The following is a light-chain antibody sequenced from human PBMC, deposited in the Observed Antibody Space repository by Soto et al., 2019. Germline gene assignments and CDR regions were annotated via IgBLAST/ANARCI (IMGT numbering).Light chain of an antibody. CDR2: KAS. Sequence: DIQLTQSPSTLSASVGDRVTITWRASQSMSNYLAWYQQKPGKAPKVLIYKASSLESGVPSRFSVCGSGTEFTLTISSRQPDDFATYYCQHCDSYWTFGQGTKVEIK. CDR1: QSMSNY. J-gene: IGKJ1*01. CDR3: QHCDSYWT. V-gene: IGKV1-5*03.